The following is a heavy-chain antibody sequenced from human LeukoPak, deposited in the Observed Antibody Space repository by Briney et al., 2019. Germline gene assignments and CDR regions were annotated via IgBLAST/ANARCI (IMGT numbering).Heavy chain of an antibody. V-gene: IGHV3-48*03. CDR3: TRDGGGGAVADY. D-gene: IGHD6-19*01. Sequence: GGSLRLSCAASGFTFSSYEMNWVRQVPGKGLEWVSYISSSGSTIYYADSVKGRFTISRDNAKNSLYLQMNSLKIEDTAMYYCTRDGGGGAVADYWGQGALVTVSS. CDR2: ISSSGSTI. CDR1: GFTFSSYE. J-gene: IGHJ4*02.